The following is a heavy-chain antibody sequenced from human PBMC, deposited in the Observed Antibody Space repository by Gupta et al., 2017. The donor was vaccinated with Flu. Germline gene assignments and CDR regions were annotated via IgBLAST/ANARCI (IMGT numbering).Heavy chain of an antibody. CDR3: ASNNIVVVPAAT. V-gene: IGHV4-39*01. Sequence: WNHQPPGKGLAWIGSIYYSGSTSYHPSLMSRVTISVDTSKIQFSLKLITVNAADTAVYYCASNNIVVVPAATWGQGTLVTFSS. J-gene: IGHJ5*02. D-gene: IGHD2-2*01. CDR2: IYYSGST.